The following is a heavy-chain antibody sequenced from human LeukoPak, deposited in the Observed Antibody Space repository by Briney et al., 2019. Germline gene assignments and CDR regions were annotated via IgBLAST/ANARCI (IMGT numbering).Heavy chain of an antibody. D-gene: IGHD2-21*01. CDR2: INPNSGDS. Sequence: ASVKVSCKASGYTFTGCYLFWVRQAPGQGLEWMGWINPNSGDSVYAQKFQDRFTMTRDTSITTAYMEMSRLRSDDTAVYYCAGGGAIPDYWGQGTLVTVSS. CDR3: AGGGAIPDY. V-gene: IGHV1-2*02. CDR1: GYTFTGCY. J-gene: IGHJ4*02.